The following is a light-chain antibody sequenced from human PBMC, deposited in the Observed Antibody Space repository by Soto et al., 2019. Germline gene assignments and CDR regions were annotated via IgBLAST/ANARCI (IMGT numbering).Light chain of an antibody. CDR3: QQHDQGWT. CDR1: QSVRTK. J-gene: IGKJ1*01. CDR2: GAS. Sequence: EMVMTQSPATLSVSLGERATLSCRASQSVRTKLVWYQQKPGQAPRLHIYGASTRATGIPARFSGSGSGTEFTLTISNLQSEDFAVYYCQQHDQGWTFGQGTKVEIK. V-gene: IGKV3-15*01.